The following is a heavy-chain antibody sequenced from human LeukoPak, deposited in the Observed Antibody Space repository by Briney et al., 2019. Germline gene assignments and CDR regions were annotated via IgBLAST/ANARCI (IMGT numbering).Heavy chain of an antibody. J-gene: IGHJ4*02. D-gene: IGHD1-26*01. CDR2: ITASGTAM. Sequence: GGSLRLSCAASGFTFSSYSMNWVSQAPGKGLEWVSHITASGTAMFYADSVKGRFTISRDNAKNSLYLQMNSLRDEDTAVYYCASSGSYRFDYWGQGTLVTVSS. V-gene: IGHV3-48*02. CDR1: GFTFSSYS. CDR3: ASSGSYRFDY.